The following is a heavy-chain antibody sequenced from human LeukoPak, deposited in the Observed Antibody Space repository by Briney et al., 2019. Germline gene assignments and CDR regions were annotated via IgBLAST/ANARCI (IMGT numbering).Heavy chain of an antibody. CDR2: IKQDGSEK. J-gene: IGHJ6*02. Sequence: GGSLRLSCAASGFTFSSYWMSWVRQAPGKGLEWVANIKQDGSEKYYVDSVKGRFTISRDNAKNSLYLQMNSLRAEDTAVYYCAREGAYSSSWHPYYYYGMDVWGQGTTVTVSS. V-gene: IGHV3-7*01. CDR3: AREGAYSSSWHPYYYYGMDV. D-gene: IGHD6-13*01. CDR1: GFTFSSYW.